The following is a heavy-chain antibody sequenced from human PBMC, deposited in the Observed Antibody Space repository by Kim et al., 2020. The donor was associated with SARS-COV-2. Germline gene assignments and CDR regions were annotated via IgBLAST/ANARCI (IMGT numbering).Heavy chain of an antibody. Sequence: SETLSLTCTVSGGSISSSSYYWGWIRQPPGKGLEWIGSIYYSGSTYYNPSLKSRVTISVDTSKNQFSLKLSSVTAADTAVYYCARHDPSLKQPNWFDPWGQGTLVTVSS. CDR2: IYYSGST. J-gene: IGHJ5*02. CDR3: ARHDPSLKQPNWFDP. D-gene: IGHD1-1*01. CDR1: GGSISSSSYY. V-gene: IGHV4-39*01.